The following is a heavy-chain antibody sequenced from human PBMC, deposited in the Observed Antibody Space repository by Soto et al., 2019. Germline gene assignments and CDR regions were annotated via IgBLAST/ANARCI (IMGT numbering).Heavy chain of an antibody. V-gene: IGHV4-34*01. D-gene: IGHD6-13*01. Sequence: SETLSLTCAVYGGSFSGYYWSWIRQPPGKGLEWIGEINHSGSTNYNPSLKSRVTISVDTSKNQFSLKLSSVTAADTALSHCARGIAAAGIDYWGQGALVTVSP. J-gene: IGHJ4*02. CDR3: ARGIAAAGIDY. CDR2: INHSGST. CDR1: GGSFSGYY.